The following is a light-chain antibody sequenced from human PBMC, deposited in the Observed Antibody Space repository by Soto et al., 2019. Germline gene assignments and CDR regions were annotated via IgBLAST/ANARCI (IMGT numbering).Light chain of an antibody. Sequence: EIVLTQSPGTLSLSPGERATLSCRASQSVTSTSLAWYQQKPGQAPRLLMYGASSRATGTPDRISGGGSGTDFTLTISRLEPEDFAVYYCQQYGSSRNTFGQGTRLEIK. CDR1: QSVTSTS. J-gene: IGKJ5*01. CDR3: QQYGSSRNT. V-gene: IGKV3-20*01. CDR2: GAS.